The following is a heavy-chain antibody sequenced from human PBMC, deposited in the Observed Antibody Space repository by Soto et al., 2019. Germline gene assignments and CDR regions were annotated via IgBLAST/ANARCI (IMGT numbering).Heavy chain of an antibody. CDR2: VYYNANT. CDR3: AGVFGCSPLGWSDP. V-gene: IGHV4-59*01. D-gene: IGHD2-15*01. CDR1: GASISAYY. Sequence: QVQLQESGPGLEKPSETLSLTCSVSGASISAYYWTWIRQPPGQGLEWIGYVYYNANTNYNSSLKSRVTISLHTSKNQFSLKLNSVTTADTAVYYWAGVFGCSPLGWSDPWGQGTLVTVSS. J-gene: IGHJ5*02.